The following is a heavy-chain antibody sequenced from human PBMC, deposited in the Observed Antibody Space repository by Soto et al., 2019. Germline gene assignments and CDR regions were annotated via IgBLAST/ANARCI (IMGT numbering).Heavy chain of an antibody. Sequence: QLQLQESGSGLVKPSQTLSLTCAVSGDSISSGGYSWSWIRQPPGKGLEWIGYIYHSGSAYYNASLKSRVTISVDRSKTQFSLNLSSVTAADTAVYYCVRKSRNAFDIWGQGTLVTVSS. CDR3: VRKSRNAFDI. CDR1: GDSISSGGYS. CDR2: IYHSGSA. V-gene: IGHV4-30-2*01. J-gene: IGHJ3*02.